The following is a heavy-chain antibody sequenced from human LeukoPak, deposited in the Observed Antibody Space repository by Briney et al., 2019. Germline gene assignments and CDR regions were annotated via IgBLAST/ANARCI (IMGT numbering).Heavy chain of an antibody. CDR2: INGSGGET. D-gene: IGHD2-15*01. CDR1: GFTFSSYA. Sequence: PGGSLRLSCAASGFTFSSYAMSWVRQAPGKGLEWVSAINGSGGETYYADSVKGRFTISRDNSENTLSLQMNSLRAEDTAVYYCAKRRYCSGASCRLFDFWGQGTLVTVSS. J-gene: IGHJ4*02. V-gene: IGHV3-23*01. CDR3: AKRRYCSGASCRLFDF.